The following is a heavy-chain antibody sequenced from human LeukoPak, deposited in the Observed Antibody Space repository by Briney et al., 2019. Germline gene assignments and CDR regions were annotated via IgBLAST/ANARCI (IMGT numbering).Heavy chain of an antibody. Sequence: PGGSLRLSCAASGFTFSSYWMTWVRQAPGKGLEWVANIKQDGSEKYYVDSVKGRFSISRDNAKNSLYLQMNSLRDEDTAVYYCARDLTGSYEPRTFDYWGQGTLVTVSS. V-gene: IGHV3-7*01. CDR1: GFTFSSYW. CDR3: ARDLTGSYEPRTFDY. CDR2: IKQDGSEK. J-gene: IGHJ4*02. D-gene: IGHD1-26*01.